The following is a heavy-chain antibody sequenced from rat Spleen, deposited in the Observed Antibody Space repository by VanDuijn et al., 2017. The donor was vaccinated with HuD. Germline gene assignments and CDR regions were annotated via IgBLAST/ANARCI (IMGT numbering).Heavy chain of an antibody. CDR3: VTEELGVRD. D-gene: IGHD4-3*01. CDR2: INKDSGTI. CDR1: GFNFNDHW. V-gene: IGHV4-2*01. Sequence: EVKLVESGGGLVQPGRSLKLSCVASGFNFNDHWMGWVRQTPGKGLEWIGEINKDSGTINCSPSLKDKFTISRDNAQNTLYLQMSKLGSEDTATYYCVTEELGVRDWGQGVMVMVSS. J-gene: IGHJ2*01.